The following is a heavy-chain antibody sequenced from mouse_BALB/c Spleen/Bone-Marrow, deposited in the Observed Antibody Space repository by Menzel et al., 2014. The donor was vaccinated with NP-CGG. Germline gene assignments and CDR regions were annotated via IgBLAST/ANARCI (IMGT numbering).Heavy chain of an antibody. Sequence: VQLQQSGSVLVRPGASVKPSCKASGYTFTSSWMHWAEQRPGQGLEWIGEIHPNSGNTNYNEKFKGKATLTVDTSSSTAYVDLSSLTSEDSAVYYCARELGRGYYFDYWGQGTTLTVSS. V-gene: IGHV1S130*01. J-gene: IGHJ2*01. CDR1: GYTFTSSW. D-gene: IGHD4-1*01. CDR2: IHPNSGNT. CDR3: ARELGRGYYFDY.